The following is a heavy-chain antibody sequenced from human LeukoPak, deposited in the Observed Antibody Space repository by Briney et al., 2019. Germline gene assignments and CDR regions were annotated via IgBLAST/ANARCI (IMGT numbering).Heavy chain of an antibody. Sequence: PSETLSLTCTVSGGSISSSSYYWGWIRQPPGKGLEWIGSIYYSGSTYYNPSLKSRVIISVDTSKNQFSLKLSSVTAADTAVYYCARVGISITMIVVKAFDIWGQGTMVTVSS. D-gene: IGHD3-22*01. J-gene: IGHJ3*02. CDR3: ARVGISITMIVVKAFDI. CDR1: GGSISSSSYY. CDR2: IYYSGST. V-gene: IGHV4-39*07.